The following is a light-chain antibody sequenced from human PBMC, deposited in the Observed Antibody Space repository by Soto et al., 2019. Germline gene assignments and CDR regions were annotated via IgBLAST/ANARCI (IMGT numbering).Light chain of an antibody. CDR1: QSISSSY. Sequence: EIVLTQSPGTLSLSPGERATLSCRASQSISSSYLAWYQQKPGQAPRLLVYGASSRATGIPDRFSGSGSGTDFTLTINRLEPEDFAVYYGQQYGSSRFTFCPETKDDIK. V-gene: IGKV3-20*01. CDR3: QQYGSSRFT. J-gene: IGKJ3*01. CDR2: GAS.